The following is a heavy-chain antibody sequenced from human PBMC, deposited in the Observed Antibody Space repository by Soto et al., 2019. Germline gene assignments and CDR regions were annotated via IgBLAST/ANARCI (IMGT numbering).Heavy chain of an antibody. J-gene: IGHJ4*02. V-gene: IGHV4-39*01. CDR3: MRHEGGAAADRPLEY. D-gene: IGHD6-13*01. CDR2: IYYSGRT. CDR1: GGSVRSSTYY. Sequence: SETLSLTCTVSGGSVRSSTYYWGWIRQAPGKGLEWIASIYYSGRTHNNPALKSRVTMSVDTYTNQFSLKMNAVTAADTAVYYCMRHEGGAAADRPLEYWGQGTLVTVSS.